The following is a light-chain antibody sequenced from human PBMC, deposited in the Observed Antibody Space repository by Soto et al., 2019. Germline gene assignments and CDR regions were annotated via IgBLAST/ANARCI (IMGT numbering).Light chain of an antibody. CDR2: DAS. Sequence: DIVLTQSPATLSLSPGERATLSCRASLSVSSFLAWYQQKPGQAPRLLIYDASNMAAGIPARFSASGSGTDFTLTISSLEPEDVAVYYCQQRSNWPPTFGGGTKVEIK. J-gene: IGKJ4*01. CDR3: QQRSNWPPT. V-gene: IGKV3-11*01. CDR1: LSVSSF.